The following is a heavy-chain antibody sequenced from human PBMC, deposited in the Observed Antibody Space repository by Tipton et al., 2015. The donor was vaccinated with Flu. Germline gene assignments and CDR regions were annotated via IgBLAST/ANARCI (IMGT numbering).Heavy chain of an antibody. V-gene: IGHV4-34*12. Sequence: TLSLTCAVYGGSFSGYYWSWIRQPPGKGLEWIGEIIHSGYTKYNPSLKSRVTMSIDTSKNQFSLNLNSVTAADTAMYYCAKHFERGFDIWGQGTMVTVSS. J-gene: IGHJ3*02. CDR1: GGSFSGYY. CDR2: IIHSGYT. D-gene: IGHD3-10*01. CDR3: AKHFERGFDI.